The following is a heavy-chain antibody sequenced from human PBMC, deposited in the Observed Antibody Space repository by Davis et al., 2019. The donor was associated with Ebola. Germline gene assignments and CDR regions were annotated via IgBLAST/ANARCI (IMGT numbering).Heavy chain of an antibody. D-gene: IGHD4-23*01. J-gene: IGHJ4*02. CDR1: GFTFSSYW. CDR2: INSDGSST. V-gene: IGHV3-74*01. CDR3: ARPIDYGGNAPSD. Sequence: GESLKISCAASGFTFSSYWMHWVRQAPGKGLVWVSRINSDGSSTSYADSVKGRFTISRDNSKNTLYLQMNSLRAEDTAVYYCARPIDYGGNAPSDWGQGTLVTVSS.